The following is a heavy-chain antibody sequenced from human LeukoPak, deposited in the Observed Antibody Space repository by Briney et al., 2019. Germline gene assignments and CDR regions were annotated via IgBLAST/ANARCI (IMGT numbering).Heavy chain of an antibody. Sequence: SETLSLTCTVSGGSISSSSYYWGWIRQPPGKGLEWIGSVYYSGSTYYNPSLRSRVTISVDTSKTQFSLKLNSVTAADTAVYYCARSFSPLGPNRFDPWGQGTLVAVSS. CDR3: ARSFSPLGPNRFDP. D-gene: IGHD1-26*01. CDR2: VYYSGST. V-gene: IGHV4-39*01. J-gene: IGHJ5*02. CDR1: GGSISSSSYY.